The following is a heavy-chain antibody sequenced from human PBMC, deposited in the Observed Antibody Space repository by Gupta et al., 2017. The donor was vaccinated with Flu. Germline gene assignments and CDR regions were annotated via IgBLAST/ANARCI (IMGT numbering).Heavy chain of an antibody. J-gene: IGHJ4*02. V-gene: IGHV3-53*02. CDR2: IHPDGST. CDR1: GFTVSNSF. Sequence: EVQLVETGGGLIQPGGSLRLSCAAPGFTVSNSFMTWVRQAPGKGLEWVSNIHPDGSTYYAESVRGRFTISRDNSKNTLYLQMNTLTAEDTAVYYCTRPGLPVAGKYYFDYWGQGTLVTVSS. D-gene: IGHD6-19*01. CDR3: TRPGLPVAGKYYFDY.